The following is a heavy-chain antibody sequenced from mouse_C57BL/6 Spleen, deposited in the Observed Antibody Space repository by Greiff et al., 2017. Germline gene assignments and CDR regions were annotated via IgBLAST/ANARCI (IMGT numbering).Heavy chain of an antibody. D-gene: IGHD3-2*02. J-gene: IGHJ2*01. V-gene: IGHV1-74*01. Sequence: VQLQQPGAELVKPGASVKVSCKASGYTFTSYWMHWVKPRPGQGLEWIGRIHPSDSDTNYTQKFKGKATLTVDKSSSTAYMQLSSLTSEDSAVYYCAIWDSSGYGYFDYWGQGTTLTVSS. CDR2: IHPSDSDT. CDR3: AIWDSSGYGYFDY. CDR1: GYTFTSYW.